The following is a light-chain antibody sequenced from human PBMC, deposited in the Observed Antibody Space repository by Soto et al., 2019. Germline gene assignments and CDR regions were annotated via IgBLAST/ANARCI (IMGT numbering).Light chain of an antibody. CDR1: QSVRSSY. CDR2: GAS. V-gene: IGKV3-20*01. J-gene: IGKJ1*01. Sequence: EIVLTQSPGTLSLSPGEIATLSCRASQSVRSSYLAWYQQKPGQAPRLLIYGASSRATGIPDRISGSGSGTDFTLTISRLEPEDFAVYYCQQYGSPPQTFGQGTKVDI. CDR3: QQYGSPPQT.